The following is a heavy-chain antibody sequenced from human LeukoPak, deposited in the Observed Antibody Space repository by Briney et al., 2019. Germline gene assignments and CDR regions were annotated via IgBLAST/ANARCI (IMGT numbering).Heavy chain of an antibody. J-gene: IGHJ5*02. CDR3: ARSGYYGSGSYYPRNWFDP. D-gene: IGHD3-10*01. V-gene: IGHV4-34*01. CDR1: GGSFSGYY. CDR2: INHSGST. Sequence: SETLSLTCAVYGGSFSGYYWSWIRQPPGKGLEWIGEINHSGSTNYNPSLKSRVTISVDTSKNQFSLKLSSVTAADTAVYYCARSGYYGSGSYYPRNWFDPWGQGTLVTVSS.